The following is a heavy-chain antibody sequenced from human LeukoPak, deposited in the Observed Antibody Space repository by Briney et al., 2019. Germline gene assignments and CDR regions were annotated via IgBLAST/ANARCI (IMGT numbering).Heavy chain of an antibody. D-gene: IGHD4/OR15-4a*01. V-gene: IGHV4-59*01. J-gene: IGHJ6*02. CDR3: ARDSWDYIAMDV. Sequence: SETLSLTCTVSGIPINTYYWSWIRQPPGKGLEWIGYVHHTGSADYNPSLRSRVTISLDTSKNQFSLKLTSATAADTAVYYCARDSWDYIAMDVWGPGTTVIVSS. CDR2: VHHTGSA. CDR1: GIPINTYY.